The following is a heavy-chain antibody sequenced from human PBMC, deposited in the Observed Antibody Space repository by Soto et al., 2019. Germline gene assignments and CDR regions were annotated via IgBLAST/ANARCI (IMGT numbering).Heavy chain of an antibody. V-gene: IGHV4-39*01. Sequence: PSETLSLTCSVSGVSTRTSSYSWGWVRQPPGKGLEWIGTSHHSGSTYYNPSLNIGATISVGTSRNEVSLSVNSVTAADTAIYFCARLRGSGHPAFFDYWGQGALVTVSS. CDR3: ARLRGSGHPAFFDY. CDR1: GVSTRTSSYS. D-gene: IGHD3-10*01. J-gene: IGHJ4*02. CDR2: SHHSGST.